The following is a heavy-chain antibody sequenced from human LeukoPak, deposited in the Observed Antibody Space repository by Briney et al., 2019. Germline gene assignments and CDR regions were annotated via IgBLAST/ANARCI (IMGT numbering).Heavy chain of an antibody. D-gene: IGHD6-25*01. CDR2: IYHSGST. CDR1: GGSISSSSYY. J-gene: IGHJ4*02. V-gene: IGHV4-39*07. Sequence: PSETLSLTCIVSGGSISSSSYYWGWIRQPPGKGLEWIGCIYHSGSTYYNTSLESRVTISVDTSKNQFSLRMTSVTAADTAVYYCARSGGEAAAATDYWGPGTLVTVSS. CDR3: ARSGGEAAAATDY.